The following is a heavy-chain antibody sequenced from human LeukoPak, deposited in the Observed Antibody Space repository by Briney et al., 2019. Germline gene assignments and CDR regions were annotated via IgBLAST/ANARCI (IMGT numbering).Heavy chain of an antibody. J-gene: IGHJ6*03. CDR3: ARVIRYYQYYFYMDV. V-gene: IGHV5-51*01. Sequence: GESLRISCKGSGYSFPNYWVAWVRQMPGKGLEWMGIIYPGDSETKYSPSFEGHVTISADKSISTAYLQWSSLKASDTAMYYCARVIRYYQYYFYMDVWGNGTTVAVS. D-gene: IGHD3-9*01. CDR1: GYSFPNYW. CDR2: IYPGDSET.